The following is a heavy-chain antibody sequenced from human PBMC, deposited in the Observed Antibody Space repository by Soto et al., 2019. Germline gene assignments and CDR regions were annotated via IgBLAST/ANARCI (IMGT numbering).Heavy chain of an antibody. CDR1: GYTFTSYY. CDR2: INPSGGST. CDR3: ARDLSTDTGFDP. J-gene: IGHJ5*02. D-gene: IGHD4-17*01. Sequence: GASVKVSCKASGYTFTSYYMHWVRQAPGQGLESMGIINPSGGSTSYAQKFQGRVTMTRDTSTSIVYMELSSLRSEDTAVYYCARDLSTDTGFDPWGQGTLVTVSS. V-gene: IGHV1-46*01.